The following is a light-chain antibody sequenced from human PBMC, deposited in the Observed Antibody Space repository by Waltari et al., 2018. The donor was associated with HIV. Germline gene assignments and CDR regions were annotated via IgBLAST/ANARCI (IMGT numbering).Light chain of an antibody. V-gene: IGKV1-39*01. CDR3: LQTNGPSLS. CDR2: SPS. Sequence: DIQMTQSPSSLSASVGDRVTITCRASQTINRFLSWDQQKPGKIPNLLFYSPSTLRGGVPSIFSGYGSGSDFTHTISSLQPEAFATYYGLQTNGPSLSFGPGTKV. J-gene: IGKJ3*01. CDR1: QTINRF.